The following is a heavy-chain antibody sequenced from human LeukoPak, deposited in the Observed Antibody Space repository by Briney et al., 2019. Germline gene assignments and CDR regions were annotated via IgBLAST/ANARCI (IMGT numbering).Heavy chain of an antibody. Sequence: GGSLRLSCAASGSTFSNAWMSWVRQAPGKGLEWVGRIKSKTDGGTTDYAAPVKGRFTISRDDSKNTLYLQMNSLKTEDTAVYYCTTGEPTYCSGGSCYLPHYFDYWGQGTLVTVSS. D-gene: IGHD2-15*01. J-gene: IGHJ4*02. V-gene: IGHV3-15*01. CDR2: IKSKTDGGTT. CDR1: GSTFSNAW. CDR3: TTGEPTYCSGGSCYLPHYFDY.